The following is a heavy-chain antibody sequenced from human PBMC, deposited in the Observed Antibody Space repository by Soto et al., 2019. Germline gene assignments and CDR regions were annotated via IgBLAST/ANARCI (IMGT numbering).Heavy chain of an antibody. CDR3: TRGQGNH. CDR1: GYTFTSYD. J-gene: IGHJ4*02. CDR2: MNPFSGNA. Sequence: QVQLVQSGAEVKKPGASVRVSCKASGYTFTSYDIYWVRQATGQGLEWMGWMNPFSGNAVYTQKFQDRVTMTRDTSINTAYVEMSGLRSEDTAVYYCTRGQGNHWGQGSLVTVSS. V-gene: IGHV1-8*01.